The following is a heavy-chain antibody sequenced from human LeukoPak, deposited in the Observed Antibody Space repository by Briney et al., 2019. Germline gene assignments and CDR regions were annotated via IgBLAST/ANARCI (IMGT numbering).Heavy chain of an antibody. CDR1: GFTFSSYG. CDR3: ARAPYSGSYDPLYYFDY. CDR2: IRYDGSNK. V-gene: IGHV3-30*02. J-gene: IGHJ4*02. D-gene: IGHD1-26*01. Sequence: GGSLRLSCAASGFTFSSYGMHWVRQAPGKGLEWVAFIRYDGSNKYYADSVKGRFTISRDNSKNTLYLQMNSLRAEDTAVYYCARAPYSGSYDPLYYFDYWGQGTLVTVSS.